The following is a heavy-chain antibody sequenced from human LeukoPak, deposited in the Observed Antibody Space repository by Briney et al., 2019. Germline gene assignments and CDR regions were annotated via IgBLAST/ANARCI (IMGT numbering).Heavy chain of an antibody. Sequence: GESLKISCKGSGYSFTSYWIGWVRQMPGKGLEWMGIIYPGDSDTRYSPSFQGQVTISADKSISTAYLQWSSLKASDTAMYYCARLPRYQLQPGKYYYYGMDVWGQGTTVTVSS. V-gene: IGHV5-51*01. J-gene: IGHJ6*02. D-gene: IGHD2-2*01. CDR2: IYPGDSDT. CDR3: ARLPRYQLQPGKYYYYGMDV. CDR1: GYSFTSYW.